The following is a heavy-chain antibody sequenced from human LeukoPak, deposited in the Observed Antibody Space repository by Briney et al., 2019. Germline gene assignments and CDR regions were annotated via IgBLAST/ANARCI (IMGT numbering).Heavy chain of an antibody. J-gene: IGHJ5*02. CDR1: GFTFSNYA. Sequence: GGSLRLSCAASGFTFSNYAMSWVRQAPGKGLEWVSSISSSSSYIYYAAPVKGRFTISRDNAKNSLYLQMNSLRAEDTAVYYCARDRWAAGKLIVTGANWFDPWGQGTLVTVSS. CDR3: ARDRWAAGKLIVTGANWFDP. V-gene: IGHV3-21*01. CDR2: ISSSSSYI. D-gene: IGHD6-13*01.